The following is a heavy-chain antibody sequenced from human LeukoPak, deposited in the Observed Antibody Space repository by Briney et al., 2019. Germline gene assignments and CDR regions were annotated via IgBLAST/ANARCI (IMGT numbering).Heavy chain of an antibody. CDR2: IYSGGST. J-gene: IGHJ4*02. Sequence: GGSLRLSCAASGFTVSSNYMSWVRQAPGKGLEWVSVIYSGGSTYYADSVKGRFTISRDNSKNTLYLQMNSLRAEDTAVYYCAKDIGRWLELPFDYWGQGTLVTVSS. CDR1: GFTVSSNY. D-gene: IGHD6-19*01. V-gene: IGHV3-53*01. CDR3: AKDIGRWLELPFDY.